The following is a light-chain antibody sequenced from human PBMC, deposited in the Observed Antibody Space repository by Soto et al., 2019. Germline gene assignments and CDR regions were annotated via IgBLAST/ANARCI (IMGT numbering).Light chain of an antibody. J-gene: IGKJ2*01. Sequence: EIVLTQFPGTLSMSPRDRVTLSCRASQSVANSYLAWYQQKPCQAPRLLIFDASRRPTGIPDRFSGSRSGTDFTLTISSLEPEDFAVYYCQQSSRSPQTFGQGTKLDLK. CDR2: DAS. V-gene: IGKV3-20*01. CDR1: QSVANSY. CDR3: QQSSRSPQT.